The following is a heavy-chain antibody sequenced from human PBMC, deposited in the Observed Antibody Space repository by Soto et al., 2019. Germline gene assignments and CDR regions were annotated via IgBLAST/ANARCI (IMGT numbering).Heavy chain of an antibody. J-gene: IGHJ3*02. Sequence: GGSLRLSCAASGFTFSSYSMNWVRQAPGKGLEWVSYISSSSSTIYYADSVKGRFTISRDNARNSLFLQMNSLRDEDAPEYYCASSDWGSVAFDTWGRETMVTASS. CDR3: ASSDWGSVAFDT. CDR1: GFTFSSYS. D-gene: IGHD7-27*01. V-gene: IGHV3-48*02. CDR2: ISSSSSTI.